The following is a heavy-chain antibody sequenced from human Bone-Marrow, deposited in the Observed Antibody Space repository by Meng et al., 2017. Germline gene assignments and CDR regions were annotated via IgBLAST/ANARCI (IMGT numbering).Heavy chain of an antibody. J-gene: IGHJ4*02. CDR2: ISHSGST. V-gene: IGHV4-34*01. CDR3: ATSTVTTFFDY. D-gene: IGHD4-17*01. CDR1: GGSFSDYY. Sequence: QVQLQQWGAGLLKPSETLSLTCAVYGGSFSDYYWSWLRQPPGKGLEWIGEISHSGSTTYNPSLKSRVTISIDTSKNQFSLKLSSVTAADTAVYYCATSTVTTFFDYWGQGTLVTVSS.